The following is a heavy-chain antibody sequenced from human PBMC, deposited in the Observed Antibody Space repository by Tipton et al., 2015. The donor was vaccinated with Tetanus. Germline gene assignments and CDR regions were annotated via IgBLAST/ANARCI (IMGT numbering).Heavy chain of an antibody. J-gene: IGHJ6*02. CDR2: IYYSGTT. Sequence: TLSLTCDVSGGPVSSSNWWSWVRQAPGKGLEWIGEIYYSGTTNYNPSLKSRVTISTAKSKNQVSLRLNSVTAADTAVYFCARTPDYYYGMDVWGQGP. V-gene: IGHV4-4*01. CDR3: ARTPDYYYGMDV. CDR1: GGPVSSSNW.